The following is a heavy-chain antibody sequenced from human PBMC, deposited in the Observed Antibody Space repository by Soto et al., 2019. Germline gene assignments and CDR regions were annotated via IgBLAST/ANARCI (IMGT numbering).Heavy chain of an antibody. Sequence: EVQLLESGGDVVRPGGSMRLSCAASGFTFSSYAMGWVRQAPGKGLEWVAGVSRAGTYTFYADSVRGRFSISSDNARDTVDLYMNALRGDDTAVYFCVKYTVTEDLGESWGQGTLVSVSS. CDR1: GFTFSSYA. CDR2: VSRAGTYT. CDR3: VKYTVTEDLGES. D-gene: IGHD3-16*01. V-gene: IGHV3-23*01. J-gene: IGHJ5*02.